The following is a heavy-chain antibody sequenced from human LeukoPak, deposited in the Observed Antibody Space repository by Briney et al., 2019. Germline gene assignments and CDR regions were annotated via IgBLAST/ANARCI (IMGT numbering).Heavy chain of an antibody. V-gene: IGHV3-30-3*01. CDR2: ISYDGSNK. D-gene: IGHD1-26*01. J-gene: IGHJ4*02. CDR3: ARVGKAGAYDY. CDR1: GFTFSSYA. Sequence: GGSLRLSCAASGFTFSSYAMHWVRQAPGKGLEWVAVISYDGSNKYYADSVKGRFTISRDNSKNTLYLQMNSLRAEDTAVYYCARVGKAGAYDYWGQGTLVTVPS.